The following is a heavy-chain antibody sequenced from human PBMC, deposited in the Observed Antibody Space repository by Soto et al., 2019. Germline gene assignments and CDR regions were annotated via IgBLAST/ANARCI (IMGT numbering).Heavy chain of an antibody. D-gene: IGHD3-16*01. CDR2: IYFTGNT. CDR3: VSGAPWGVLLDY. Sequence: SETLSLTCTVAGASINSGGYYWNWVRLLPGRGLEWIGYIYFTGNTYFNPSLESRVTISLDTPQNQFSLELNSVSAADTAVYYCVSGAPWGVLLDYWGQGALVTVSS. CDR1: GASINSGGYY. J-gene: IGHJ4*02. V-gene: IGHV4-31*03.